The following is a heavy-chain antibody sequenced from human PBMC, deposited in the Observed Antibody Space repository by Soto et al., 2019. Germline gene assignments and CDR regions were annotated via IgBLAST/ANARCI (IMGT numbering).Heavy chain of an antibody. V-gene: IGHV3-9*01. CDR1: GFTFEDYA. Sequence: EMHLVESGGGLVQPGRSLTISCAASGFTFEDYAMHWVRQAPGKGLEWVSGISWNSGKIIYADSVKGRFTISRDNAKNSLYLQINTLRPEDTALYYCAKMVTWDSSGYYQGGFDCWGQGTLVPVSS. CDR2: ISWNSGKI. D-gene: IGHD3-22*01. J-gene: IGHJ4*02. CDR3: AKMVTWDSSGYYQGGFDC.